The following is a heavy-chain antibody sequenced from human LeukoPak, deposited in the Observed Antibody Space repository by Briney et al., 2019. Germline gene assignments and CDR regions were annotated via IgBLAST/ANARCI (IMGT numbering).Heavy chain of an antibody. Sequence: GGSLRLSCAASGFTFSSYGMPWVRQAPGKGLEWVAVISYDGSNKYYADSVKGRFTISRDNSKNTLYLQMNSLRAEDTAVYYCAKGPSYDILTGIFDYWGQGTLVTVSS. CDR3: AKGPSYDILTGIFDY. V-gene: IGHV3-30*18. CDR2: ISYDGSNK. J-gene: IGHJ4*02. D-gene: IGHD3-9*01. CDR1: GFTFSSYG.